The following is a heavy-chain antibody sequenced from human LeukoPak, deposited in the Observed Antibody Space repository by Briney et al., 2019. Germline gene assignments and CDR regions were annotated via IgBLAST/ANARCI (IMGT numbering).Heavy chain of an antibody. V-gene: IGHV3-30*03. D-gene: IGHD1-26*01. CDR2: ISYDGSNK. Sequence: GRSLRLSCAASGFTFSSYGMHWVRQAPGKGLEWVAVISYDGSNKYYADSVKGRFTVSRDNSKNTLYLQMNSLRAEDTAVYYCARDRSRVEWELPWAHAWFDPWGQGTLVTVSS. CDR3: ARDRSRVEWELPWAHAWFDP. CDR1: GFTFSSYG. J-gene: IGHJ5*02.